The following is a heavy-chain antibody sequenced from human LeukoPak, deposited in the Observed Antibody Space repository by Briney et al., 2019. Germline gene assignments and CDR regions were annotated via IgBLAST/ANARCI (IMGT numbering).Heavy chain of an antibody. D-gene: IGHD3-9*01. CDR1: GGSISSSNW. J-gene: IGHJ3*02. CDR2: IYHSGST. CDR3: ARGLQNYDILTGYYNGGAFDI. Sequence: PSGTLSLTCAVSGGSISSSNWWSWVRQPPGKGLEWIGEIYHSGSTNYNPSLKSRVTISVDKSKNQFSLKLSSVTAADTAVYYCARGLQNYDILTGYYNGGAFDIRGQGTMVTVSS. V-gene: IGHV4-4*02.